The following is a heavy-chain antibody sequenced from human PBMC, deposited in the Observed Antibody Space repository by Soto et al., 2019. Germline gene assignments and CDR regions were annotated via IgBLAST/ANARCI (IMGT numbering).Heavy chain of an antibody. D-gene: IGHD6-19*01. Sequence: EVQLVESGGGLVQPGRSLRLSCAASGFTYDDHGMHWVRQAPGKGLEWVSGISWNGGIIGYVDSVKGRFTISRDNAKKSLYLQMNSLRVEDTALYYCAKDMSGGWPKYFDYWGQGTLVTVSS. CDR3: AKDMSGGWPKYFDY. CDR1: GFTYDDHG. J-gene: IGHJ4*02. V-gene: IGHV3-9*01. CDR2: ISWNGGII.